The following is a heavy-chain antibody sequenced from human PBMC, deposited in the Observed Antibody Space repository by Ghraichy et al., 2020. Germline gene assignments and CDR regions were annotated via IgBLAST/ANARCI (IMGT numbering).Heavy chain of an antibody. Sequence: GESLNISCAASGFTFSSYAMSWVRQAPGKGLEWVSAISGSGGSTYYADSVKGRFTISRDNSKNTLYLQMNSLRAEDTAVYYCAKYTHHPSWEWLLPYYYYGMDVWGQGTTVTVSS. V-gene: IGHV3-23*01. J-gene: IGHJ6*02. CDR2: ISGSGGST. CDR3: AKYTHHPSWEWLLPYYYYGMDV. D-gene: IGHD3-3*01. CDR1: GFTFSSYA.